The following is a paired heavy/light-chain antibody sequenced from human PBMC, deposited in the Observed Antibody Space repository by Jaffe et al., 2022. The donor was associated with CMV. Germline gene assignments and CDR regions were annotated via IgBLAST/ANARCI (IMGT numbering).Light chain of an antibody. Sequence: QSVLTQPPSASGTPGQRVTISCSGSNSNIESNYVYWYQQLPETAPKLLISKNNQRPSGVPDRFSGSKSGTSASLAISGLRSEDEADYYCAAWDDSLSGWVFGGGTKLTVL. V-gene: IGLV1-47*01. CDR2: KNN. CDR3: AAWDDSLSGWV. J-gene: IGLJ3*02. CDR1: NSNIESNY.
Heavy chain of an antibody. CDR2: ISWNSGSI. Sequence: EVQLVESGGGLVQPGRSLRLSCAASGFSFDDYAMHWVRQAPGKGLEWVAGISWNSGSIGYAGSVKGRFTISRDNAKGSLYLQIDSLRPEDTALYYCAKAGPGGTYDYFDYWGQGILVTVSS. CDR3: AKAGPGGTYDYFDY. V-gene: IGHV3-9*01. J-gene: IGHJ4*02. CDR1: GFSFDDYA. D-gene: IGHD1-26*01.